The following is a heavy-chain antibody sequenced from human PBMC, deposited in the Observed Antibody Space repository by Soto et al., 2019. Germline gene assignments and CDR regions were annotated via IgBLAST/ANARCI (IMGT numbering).Heavy chain of an antibody. V-gene: IGHV1-3*04. D-gene: IGHD6-19*01. CDR3: ARGGQIAVAAHAFDI. CDR2: INTGNGNT. J-gene: IGHJ3*02. CDR1: GYTFTSYA. Sequence: VSVKVSCKASGYTFTSYALHWVRQAPGQRLECMGWINTGNGNTKYSQKVKGRVTFTRDTTATTAYMELSSLTYEDTAVYYCARGGQIAVAAHAFDIWGQGTMVTVSS.